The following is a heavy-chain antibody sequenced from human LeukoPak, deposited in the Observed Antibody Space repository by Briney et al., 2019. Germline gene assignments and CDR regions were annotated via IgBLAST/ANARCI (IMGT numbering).Heavy chain of an antibody. D-gene: IGHD3/OR15-3a*01. Sequence: PGGSLRLSCAASGFTFSSYSMNWVRRAPGKGLEWVSSISSSSSYIYYADSVKGRFTISRDNAKNSLYLQMNSLRAEDTAVYYCARDHGLEIFDYWGQGTLVTVSS. CDR1: GFTFSSYS. CDR2: ISSSSSYI. CDR3: ARDHGLEIFDY. V-gene: IGHV3-21*01. J-gene: IGHJ4*02.